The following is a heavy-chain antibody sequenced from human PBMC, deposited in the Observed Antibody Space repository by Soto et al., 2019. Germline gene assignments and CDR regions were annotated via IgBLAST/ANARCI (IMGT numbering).Heavy chain of an antibody. CDR3: ARGYYDTSAYYYGLSWFDP. D-gene: IGHD3-22*01. V-gene: IGHV4-31*03. CDR1: GGSISSGGYY. Sequence: QVQLQESGPGLVKSSQTLSLTCTVAGGSISSGGYYWSWIRQLPGKGLEWIGYIYNSGSAYYNPSLKSRLSISGDTSKNAFSLKLSSVTAADTAVYHCARGYYDTSAYYYGLSWFDPWGQGTLVTVSS. J-gene: IGHJ5*02. CDR2: IYNSGSA.